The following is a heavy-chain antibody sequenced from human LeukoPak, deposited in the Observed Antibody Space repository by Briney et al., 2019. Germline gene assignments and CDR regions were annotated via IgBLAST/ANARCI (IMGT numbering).Heavy chain of an antibody. J-gene: IGHJ4*02. D-gene: IGHD6-19*01. CDR2: MNSDGSSR. V-gene: IGHV3-74*01. CDR1: GFTFSDYW. CDR3: AKATGYSSGWYLG. Sequence: GGSLRLSCAASGFTFSDYWMHWVRQAPRKGLVWVSRMNSDGSSRDDADSVKGRFTISRDNAKNSLYLQMNSLRAEDTALYYCAKATGYSSGWYLGWGQGTLVTVSS.